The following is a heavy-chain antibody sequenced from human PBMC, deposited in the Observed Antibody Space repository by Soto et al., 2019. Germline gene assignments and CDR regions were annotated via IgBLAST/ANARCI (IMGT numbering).Heavy chain of an antibody. J-gene: IGHJ4*02. CDR1: WGIFSSYT. CDR3: ARHDDS. Sequence: GASVKGSCKASWGIFSSYTCGGVRQPPERGLEWRGRNIPILGIANGAQKFQGRVTITADKSTSTAYMGLCSLDSEDTDVYYVARHDDSWGQGTLV. V-gene: IGHV1-69*02. CDR2: NIPILGIA.